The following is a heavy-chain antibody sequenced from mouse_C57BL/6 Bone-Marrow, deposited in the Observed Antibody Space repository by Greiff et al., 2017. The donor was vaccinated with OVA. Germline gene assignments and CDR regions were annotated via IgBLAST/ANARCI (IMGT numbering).Heavy chain of an antibody. D-gene: IGHD2-3*01. CDR3: ARWLLIPFYWYFDV. V-gene: IGHV1-82*01. Sequence: QVQLQQSGPELVKPGASVKISCKASGYAFSSSWMNWVKQRPGKGLEWIGRIYPGDGDTNYNGKFKGKATLTADKSSSPAYMQLSSLTSEDSAVYFCARWLLIPFYWYFDVWGTGTTVTVSS. J-gene: IGHJ1*03. CDR2: IYPGDGDT. CDR1: GYAFSSSW.